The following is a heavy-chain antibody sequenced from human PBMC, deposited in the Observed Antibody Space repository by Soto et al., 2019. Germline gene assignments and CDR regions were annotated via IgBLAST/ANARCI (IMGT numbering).Heavy chain of an antibody. Sequence: EVQLVESGGGLVQPGGSLRVSCAASGFTLRSHRIHWVRQVPGKGLEWVSRIDTDGGGNSYADSVKGRFTISTDNAKNTVNLQMNGLRGEDTAVYYCATVFDLWGQGTLVTVSS. CDR1: GFTLRSHR. J-gene: IGHJ5*02. CDR3: ATVFDL. CDR2: IDTDGGGN. V-gene: IGHV3-74*01.